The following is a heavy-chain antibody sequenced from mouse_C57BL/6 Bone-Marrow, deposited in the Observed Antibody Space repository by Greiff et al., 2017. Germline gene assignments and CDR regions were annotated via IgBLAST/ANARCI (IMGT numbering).Heavy chain of an antibody. J-gene: IGHJ2*01. V-gene: IGHV5-9-1*02. D-gene: IGHD4-1*01. CDR3: TRGELVFDY. Sequence: EVQGVESGEGLVKPGGSLKLSCAASGFTFSSYAMSWVRQTPEKRLEWVAYISSGGDYLYYADNVKGRFTLSRDNARNTLYLQMSSLKSEDTAMYYCTRGELVFDYWGQGTTLTVSS. CDR2: ISSGGDYL. CDR1: GFTFSSYA.